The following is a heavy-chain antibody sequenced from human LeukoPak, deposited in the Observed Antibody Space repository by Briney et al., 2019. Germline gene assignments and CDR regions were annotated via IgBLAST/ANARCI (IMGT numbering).Heavy chain of an antibody. CDR1: GFPFSSYG. Sequence: GGSLRLSFAASGFPFSSYGMHWVRPAPGKGLEWVAVIWYDGSNKYYADSVKGRFTISRDNSKNTLYLQMNSLRAEDTAVYYCARDRYDSIDYWGQGTLVTVSS. CDR3: ARDRYDSIDY. V-gene: IGHV3-33*01. CDR2: IWYDGSNK. J-gene: IGHJ4*02. D-gene: IGHD3-22*01.